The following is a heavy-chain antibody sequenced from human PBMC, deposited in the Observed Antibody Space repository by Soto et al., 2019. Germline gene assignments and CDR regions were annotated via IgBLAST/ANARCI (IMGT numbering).Heavy chain of an antibody. D-gene: IGHD1-1*01. CDR3: AKGDNLGTKTAYAFEP. V-gene: IGHV6-1*01. Sequence: SQTLSLTCAISVYSVSSNTASWNWIIQSPSRGLEWLGRTYFRSKWYNDYAVSVKSRIIINPDTSNNQFSLQLNSVTPEDTAVYFCAKGDNLGTKTAYAFEPWGQGSMVIVSS. CDR1: VYSVSSNTAS. CDR2: TYFRSKWYN. J-gene: IGHJ5*02.